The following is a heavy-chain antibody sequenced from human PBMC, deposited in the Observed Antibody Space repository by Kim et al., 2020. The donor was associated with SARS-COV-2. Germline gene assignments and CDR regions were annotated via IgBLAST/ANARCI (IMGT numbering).Heavy chain of an antibody. Sequence: SGPTLVNPTHTLTLTCTFSGFSLSSTTESVGWIRQSPGKALEWLALLYWDDDKIYSPSLRTRLTITKDTSKNQVVLSMTNMDPVDTGTYYCAHSRLKWFDPWGQGTLVTVSS. CDR2: LYWDDDK. CDR1: GFSLSSTTES. CDR3: AHSRLKWFDP. V-gene: IGHV2-5*02. J-gene: IGHJ5*02.